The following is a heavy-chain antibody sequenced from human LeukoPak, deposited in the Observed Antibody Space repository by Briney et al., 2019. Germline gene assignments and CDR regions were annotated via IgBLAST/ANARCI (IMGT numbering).Heavy chain of an antibody. V-gene: IGHV3-9*03. D-gene: IGHD6-13*01. J-gene: IGHJ4*02. CDR3: AKSSRLGIAAAGMDY. CDR2: ISWNSGSI. Sequence: SLRLSCAASGFSISTYSMDWVRQAPGKGLEWVSGISWNSGSIGYADSVKGRFTISRDNAKNSLYLQMNSLRAEDMALYYCAKSSRLGIAAAGMDYWGQGTLVTVSS. CDR1: GFSISTYS.